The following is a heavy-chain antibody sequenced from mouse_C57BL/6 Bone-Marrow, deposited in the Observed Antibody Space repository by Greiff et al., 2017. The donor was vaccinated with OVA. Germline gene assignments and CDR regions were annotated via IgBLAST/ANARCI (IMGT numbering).Heavy chain of an antibody. J-gene: IGHJ4*01. V-gene: IGHV5-4*01. CDR1: GFTFSSYA. D-gene: IGHD1-1*01. CDR3: ARDHYGSDYAMDY. CDR2: ISDGGSYT. Sequence: DVKLVESGGGLVKPGGSLKLSCAASGFTFSSYAMSWVRQTPEKRLEWVATISDGGSYTYYPDNVKGRFTISRDNAKNNLYLQMSHLKSEDTAMYYCARDHYGSDYAMDYWGQGTSVTVSS.